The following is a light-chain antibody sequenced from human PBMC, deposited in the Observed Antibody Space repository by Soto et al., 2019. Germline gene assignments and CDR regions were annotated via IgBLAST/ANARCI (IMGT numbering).Light chain of an antibody. CDR3: QQYNNWPPLT. CDR1: QSVSNN. V-gene: IGKV3-15*01. Sequence: EIVMTQSPATLSVSPGEGATLSCRANQSVSNNLAWYQQKTGQAPRLLIHGASTRATGIPARFSGRGSGTEFTLTISSLQSEDFAVYYCQQYNNWPPLTFGGGTKVEIK. CDR2: GAS. J-gene: IGKJ4*01.